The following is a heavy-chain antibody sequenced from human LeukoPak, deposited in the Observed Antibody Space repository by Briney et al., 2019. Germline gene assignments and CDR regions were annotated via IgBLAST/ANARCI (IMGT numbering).Heavy chain of an antibody. V-gene: IGHV3-48*01. CDR3: ATLGIRYFDWFN. J-gene: IGHJ4*02. Sequence: PGRSLRLFCAASGFTFSSYSMNWVRQAPGKGLEWVSYIGGSFSDIQYADSVKGRFTISRDNAKNSLYLQMNSLRAEDTAVYYCATLGIRYFDWFNWGQGTLVTVSS. D-gene: IGHD3-9*01. CDR1: GFTFSSYS. CDR2: IGGSFSDI.